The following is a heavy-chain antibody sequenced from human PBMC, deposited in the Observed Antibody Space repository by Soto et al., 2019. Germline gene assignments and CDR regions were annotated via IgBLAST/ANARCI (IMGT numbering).Heavy chain of an antibody. D-gene: IGHD3-16*01. Sequence: EVQLVVSGGGLVQPGGSVKLSCAASGFTFNGPAIHWVRQASGKGLEWVGRIRNKANSYATVYAASMKGRFTIARDDSTNTAYLQMNSLKAEDSAVYYCSTAYVWGQGTLVTVPS. CDR2: IRNKANSYAT. CDR1: GFTFNGPA. CDR3: STAYV. J-gene: IGHJ4*02. V-gene: IGHV3-73*01.